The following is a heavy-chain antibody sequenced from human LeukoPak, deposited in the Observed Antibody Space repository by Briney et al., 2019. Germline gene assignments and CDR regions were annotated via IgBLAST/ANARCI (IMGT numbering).Heavy chain of an antibody. D-gene: IGHD3-22*01. Sequence: GESLKISCKGSGYSFTSYWIGWVRQMPGKGLEWMGIIYPGDSDTRYSPSFQGQVTISADKSISTAYLQWSSLKASDTAMYYCVRGDSLYYYDSSGYLFDYWGQGTLVTVSS. J-gene: IGHJ4*02. CDR2: IYPGDSDT. CDR3: VRGDSLYYYDSSGYLFDY. V-gene: IGHV5-51*01. CDR1: GYSFTSYW.